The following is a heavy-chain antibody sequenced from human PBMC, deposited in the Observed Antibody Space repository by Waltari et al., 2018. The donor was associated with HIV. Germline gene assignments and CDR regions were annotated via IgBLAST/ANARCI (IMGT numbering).Heavy chain of an antibody. D-gene: IGHD3-3*01. J-gene: IGHJ5*02. CDR3: ARGIRYYAP. CDR2: LYGDGTT. Sequence: EVQLVQSGGGVVSPEESVRLSCAVSGTLVSDNYMSWIRQARGKGLEWVAVLYGDGTTYYADSVKGRFVVSRDKAKNMFFLHMDYPRGADSATYFCARGIRYYAPWGQGVLVSVS. CDR1: GTLVSDNY. V-gene: IGHV3-53*02.